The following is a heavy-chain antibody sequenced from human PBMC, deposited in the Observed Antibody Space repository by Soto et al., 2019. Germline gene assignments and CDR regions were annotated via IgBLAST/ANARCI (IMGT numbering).Heavy chain of an antibody. CDR2: ITPMFGTA. J-gene: IGHJ2*01. D-gene: IGHD6-19*01. CDR1: GGTFSRYA. CDR3: AQTLGSAVAGPGRFDL. Sequence: QVQLVQSGAEVKKPGSSVKVSCKASGGTFSRYAISWVRQVPGQGLEWMGGITPMFGTANYAQKFQGRVTITADESTSTVHMELRRLRPEDTAVYYCAQTLGSAVAGPGRFDLWGRGTLVIVSS. V-gene: IGHV1-69*12.